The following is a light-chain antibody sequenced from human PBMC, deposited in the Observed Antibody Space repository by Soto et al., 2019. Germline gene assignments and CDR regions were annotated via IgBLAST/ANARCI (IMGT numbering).Light chain of an antibody. CDR1: SSDVGGNNF. CDR2: EVS. V-gene: IGLV2-8*01. CDR3: SSYAGSNNLL. Sequence: QPVLTQSPSASGSPGQSVTISCTGTSSDVGGNNFVSWYQQHPGKAPKLMIYEVSKRLSGVPDRFSGSKSGNTASLTVSGLQAEDEADYYCSSYAGSNNLLFGGGTKLTVL. J-gene: IGLJ2*01.